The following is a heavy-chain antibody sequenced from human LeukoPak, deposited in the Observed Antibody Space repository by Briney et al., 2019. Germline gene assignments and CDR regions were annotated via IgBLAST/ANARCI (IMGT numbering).Heavy chain of an antibody. D-gene: IGHD6-19*01. J-gene: IGHJ4*02. CDR3: ARLGSGWYYFDY. CDR2: ISSSSSYI. Sequence: GGSLRLSCAASGFTFSSYSMNWVRQAPGKGLEWVSSISSSSSYIYCADSVKGRFTISRDNAKNSLYLQMNSLRAEDTAVYYCARLGSGWYYFDYWGQGTLVTVSS. V-gene: IGHV3-21*01. CDR1: GFTFSSYS.